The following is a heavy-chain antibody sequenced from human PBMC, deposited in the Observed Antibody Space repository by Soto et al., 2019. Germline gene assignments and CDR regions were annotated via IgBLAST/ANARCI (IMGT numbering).Heavy chain of an antibody. D-gene: IGHD2-2*01. Sequence: QVQLVQSGAEVKRPGASVKVSCKASGYTFTGHYVHWVRQAPGQGLEWMGWITPNSGYTNYAQKFQGRVTMTRDTSIGTAYMELSGLRSDDTAVYYCAKDNGQLLIFEYWGQGTLVTVSS. V-gene: IGHV1-2*02. CDR3: AKDNGQLLIFEY. CDR2: ITPNSGYT. J-gene: IGHJ4*02. CDR1: GYTFTGHY.